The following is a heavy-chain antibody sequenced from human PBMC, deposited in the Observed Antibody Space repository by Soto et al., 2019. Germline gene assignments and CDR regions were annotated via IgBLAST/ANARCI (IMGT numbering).Heavy chain of an antibody. J-gene: IGHJ4*02. CDR1: GFTFSSYS. D-gene: IGHD6-13*01. V-gene: IGHV3-48*02. CDR3: ARGSSNWAYYFDF. Sequence: EVPLVESGGGLVQPGGSLRLSCAASGFTFSSYSLNWVRQAPGKGLEWVSYITSSGTTVYYADSVRGRFTISRDNAKNSLYLQMNSLRDGDTAVYYCARGSSNWAYYFDFWGQGTLVTVSS. CDR2: ITSSGTTV.